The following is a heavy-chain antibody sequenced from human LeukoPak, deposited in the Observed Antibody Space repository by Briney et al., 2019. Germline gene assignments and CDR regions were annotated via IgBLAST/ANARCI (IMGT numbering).Heavy chain of an antibody. CDR2: ISWNSGSI. Sequence: GRSLRLSCAASGFTFDDYAMHWVRQAPGKGLEWVSGISWNSGSIGYADSVKGRFTISRDNAKNSLYLQMNSLRDEDTALYYCAKDIRPYYYDSSGYYYGYFQHWGQGTLVTVSS. CDR3: AKDIRPYYYDSSGYYYGYFQH. CDR1: GFTFDDYA. V-gene: IGHV3-9*01. D-gene: IGHD3-22*01. J-gene: IGHJ1*01.